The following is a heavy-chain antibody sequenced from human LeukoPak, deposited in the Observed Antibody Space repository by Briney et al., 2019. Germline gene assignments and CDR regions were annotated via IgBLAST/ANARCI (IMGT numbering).Heavy chain of an antibody. Sequence: GGSLRLSCAASGFTFSSFGIHWVRQAPGKGLEWVAVISDDGRTKYYAASVEGRFTISRDNSRNTLYLQMNSLRAEDTAVYYCARDRCSSTSCYTHYFDYWGQGTLVTVSS. V-gene: IGHV3-30*03. CDR3: ARDRCSSTSCYTHYFDY. D-gene: IGHD2-2*02. J-gene: IGHJ4*02. CDR1: GFTFSSFG. CDR2: ISDDGRTK.